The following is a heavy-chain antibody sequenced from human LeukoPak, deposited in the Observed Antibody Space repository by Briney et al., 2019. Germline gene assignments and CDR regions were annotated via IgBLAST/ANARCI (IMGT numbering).Heavy chain of an antibody. D-gene: IGHD6-19*01. CDR1: GYTFTGYY. CDR2: INPNSGGT. CDR3: ARVSSGWYDGGY. V-gene: IGHV1-2*02. J-gene: IGHJ4*02. Sequence: ASVKVSCKASGYTFTGYYMHWVRQAHGQGLEWMGWINPNSGGTNYAQKFQGRVTMTRDTSISTAYMELSRLRSDDTAVYYCARVSSGWYDGGYWGQGTLVTVSS.